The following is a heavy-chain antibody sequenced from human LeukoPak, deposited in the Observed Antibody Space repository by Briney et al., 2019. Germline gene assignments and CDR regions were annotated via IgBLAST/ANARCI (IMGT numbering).Heavy chain of an antibody. V-gene: IGHV4-59*01. CDR2: IYYSGST. CDR3: ARGLRYFDWLRSDYYYYMDV. D-gene: IGHD3-9*01. CDR1: GGSISSYY. J-gene: IGHJ6*03. Sequence: SETLSLTCTVSGGSISSYYWSWIRQPPGKGLEWIGYIYYSGSTNYNPSLKSRVTISVDTSKNQFSLKLSSVTAVDTAVYYCARGLRYFDWLRSDYYYYMDVWGEGTTVTISS.